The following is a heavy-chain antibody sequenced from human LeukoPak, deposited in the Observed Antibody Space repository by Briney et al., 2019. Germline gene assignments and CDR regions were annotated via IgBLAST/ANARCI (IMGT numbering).Heavy chain of an antibody. Sequence: KSSETLSLTCTVSGVSISSSSYYWGWTRQPPGQGLEWIGSIYCSGSTYYNPSFMSRVTISVDTSKKQFSLKLSSAAAADTAVYYYAILPQGVNTPGADAFDIWGQGTMVTVSS. J-gene: IGHJ3*02. CDR2: IYCSGST. CDR1: GVSISSSSYY. D-gene: IGHD7-27*01. V-gene: IGHV4-39*01. CDR3: AILPQGVNTPGADAFDI.